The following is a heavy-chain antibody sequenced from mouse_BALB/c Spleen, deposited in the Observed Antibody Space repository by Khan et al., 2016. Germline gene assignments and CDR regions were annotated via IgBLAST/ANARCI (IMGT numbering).Heavy chain of an antibody. Sequence: VQLQQSGAELVRPGALVKLSCKASGFNIKDYYMHWVKQRPEQGLEWIGWIDPENGNTIYDPKFQGKASITADTSSNTAYLQLSSLTSEDTAVYYCARRGWFAYWGQGTLVTVSA. V-gene: IGHV14-1*02. J-gene: IGHJ3*01. CDR3: ARRGWFAY. CDR2: IDPENGNT. CDR1: GFNIKDYY.